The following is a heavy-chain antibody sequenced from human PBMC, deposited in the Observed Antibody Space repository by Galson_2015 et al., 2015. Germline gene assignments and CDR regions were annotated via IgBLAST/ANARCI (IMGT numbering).Heavy chain of an antibody. Sequence: SLRLSCAASGFTFRSYGMHWVRQAPGKGLEWVTVIWYDGSHTFYADSVKGRFTISRDNSKNTLYLQMNSLRGEDTAVYYCARGGGPECSDNSCYYHELDVWGQGTTVTVSS. J-gene: IGHJ6*02. V-gene: IGHV3-33*01. CDR3: ARGGGPECSDNSCYYHELDV. D-gene: IGHD2-15*01. CDR1: GFTFRSYG. CDR2: IWYDGSHT.